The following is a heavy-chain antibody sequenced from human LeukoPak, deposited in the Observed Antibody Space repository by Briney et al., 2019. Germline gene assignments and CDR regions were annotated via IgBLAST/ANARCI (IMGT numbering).Heavy chain of an antibody. CDR1: GYTFTSYY. V-gene: IGHV1-45*02. J-gene: IGHJ4*02. CDR3: AIDYGGSQSFDY. Sequence: SVKVSCKASGYTFTSYYMHWVRQAPGQALEWMGWLTPFNGNTNYAQKFQDRVTITRDKSMNTAYMELSSLISEDTAMYYCAIDYGGSQSFDYWGQGTLVTVSS. D-gene: IGHD4-23*01. CDR2: LTPFNGNT.